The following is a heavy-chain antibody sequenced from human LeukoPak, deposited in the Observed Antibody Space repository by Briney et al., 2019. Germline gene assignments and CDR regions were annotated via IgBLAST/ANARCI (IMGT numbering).Heavy chain of an antibody. CDR1: GYTFNNYG. Sequence: ASVKVSCKASGYTFNNYGISWVRQAPGQGLEWMGWISAYNGNTNYAQKLQGRVTMTTDTSTSTAYMELSRLRSDDTAVYYCARVGYCSGGTCSNDYYYIDVWGKGTTVSVSS. CDR2: ISAYNGNT. J-gene: IGHJ6*03. D-gene: IGHD2-15*01. V-gene: IGHV1-18*01. CDR3: ARVGYCSGGTCSNDYYYIDV.